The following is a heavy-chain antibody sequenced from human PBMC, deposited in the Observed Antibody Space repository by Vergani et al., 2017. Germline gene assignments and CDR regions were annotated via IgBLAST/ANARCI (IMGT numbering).Heavy chain of an antibody. V-gene: IGHV3-23*01. CDR2: ISSGGGDI. CDR3: TTAGGLYYLHGEYFQY. J-gene: IGHJ1*01. D-gene: IGHD3-10*01. Sequence: EVQLLESGGGLVQPGGSRRLSCAGAGFTFDTYTMAYVRQAPGKGLEWVATISSGGGDIFYAYSVKGRFTISRDNSKNTLFLQMNSLKDEDTAVYYCTTAGGLYYLHGEYFQYWGRGTLVSVSS. CDR1: GFTFDTYT.